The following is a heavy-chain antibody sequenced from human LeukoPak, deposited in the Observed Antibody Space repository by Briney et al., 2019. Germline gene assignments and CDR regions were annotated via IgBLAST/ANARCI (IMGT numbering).Heavy chain of an antibody. CDR1: GYTFTSYY. V-gene: IGHV1-18*04. J-gene: IGHJ4*02. Sequence: ASVKVSCKASGYTFTSYYMHWVRQAPGQGLEWMGWISAYNGNTNYAQKLQGRVTMTTDTSTSTAYMELRSLRSDDTAVYYCARFWRAADDYWGQGTLVTVSS. CDR3: ARFWRAADDY. D-gene: IGHD3-3*01. CDR2: ISAYNGNT.